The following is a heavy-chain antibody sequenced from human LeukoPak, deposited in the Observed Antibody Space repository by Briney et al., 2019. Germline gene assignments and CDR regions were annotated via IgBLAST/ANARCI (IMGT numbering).Heavy chain of an antibody. CDR2: IYYGGFT. D-gene: IGHD4-17*01. J-gene: IGHJ4*02. CDR3: AIGTTVTTNFDY. Sequence: PSETLSLTCTVSGGSISSGGYYWSWIRQHPGKGLEWIGYIYYGGFTYYNPSLKSRVTISLDTSKNQFSLKLSSVTAADTAVYYCAIGTTVTTNFDYWGQGTLVTVSS. CDR1: GGSISSGGYY. V-gene: IGHV4-31*03.